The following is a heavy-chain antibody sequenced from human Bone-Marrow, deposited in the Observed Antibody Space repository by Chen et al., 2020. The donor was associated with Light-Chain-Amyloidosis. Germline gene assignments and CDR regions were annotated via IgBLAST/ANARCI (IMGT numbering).Heavy chain of an antibody. D-gene: IGHD6-19*01. V-gene: IGHV1-2*02. CDR3: ARVPGGSGWYYYYGMDV. CDR1: GYTFTGYY. Sequence: QVQLVQSGAEVKKPGASVKVSCKASGYTFTGYYMHWVRQAPGQGLEWMGWINPNSGGTNYAQKFQGRVTMTRDTSISTAYMELSRLRSDDTAVYYCARVPGGSGWYYYYGMDVWGQGTTVTVSS. J-gene: IGHJ6*02. CDR2: INPNSGGT.